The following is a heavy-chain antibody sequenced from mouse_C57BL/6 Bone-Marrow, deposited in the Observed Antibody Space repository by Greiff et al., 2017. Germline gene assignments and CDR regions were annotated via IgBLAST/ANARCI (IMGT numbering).Heavy chain of an antibody. Sequence: VQLQQPGAELVKPGASVKMSCKASGYTFTSSWITWVKQRPGQGLEWIGDIYPGSGSTNYNEKFKSKATLTVDTSSSTAYMQLSSLTSEDSAVYYCAKGNYSPYAMDYWGQGTSVTVSS. CDR2: IYPGSGST. D-gene: IGHD2-12*01. CDR1: GYTFTSSW. J-gene: IGHJ4*01. CDR3: AKGNYSPYAMDY. V-gene: IGHV1-55*01.